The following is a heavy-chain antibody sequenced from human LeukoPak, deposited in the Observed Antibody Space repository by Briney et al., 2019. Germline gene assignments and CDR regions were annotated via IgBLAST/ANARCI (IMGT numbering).Heavy chain of an antibody. CDR2: ISGSGGST. V-gene: IGHV3-23*01. J-gene: IGHJ4*02. CDR1: GFTFSSYA. CDR3: AKDYRITMVRGVILVFDY. D-gene: IGHD3-10*01. Sequence: PGGSLRLSCAASGFTFSSYAMSWVRQAPGKGLECVSAISGSGGSTYYADSVKGRFTISRDNSKNTLYLQMNSLRAEDTAVYYCAKDYRITMVRGVILVFDYWGQGTLVTVSS.